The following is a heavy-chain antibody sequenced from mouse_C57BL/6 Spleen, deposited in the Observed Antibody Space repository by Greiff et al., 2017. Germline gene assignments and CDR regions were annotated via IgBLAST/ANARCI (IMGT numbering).Heavy chain of an antibody. Sequence: QVQLQQPGAELVKPGASVQMSCKASGYTFTSYWILWVKQRPGQGLAWIGDIYPGSGSTNYNEKFKSKATLTVDTSSSTAVMQLSSLTSEDSAVYYCARGRGVGSDAIDYWGQGTSVTVSS. J-gene: IGHJ4*01. CDR3: ARGRGVGSDAIDY. D-gene: IGHD1-1*01. CDR2: IYPGSGST. CDR1: GYTFTSYW. V-gene: IGHV1-55*01.